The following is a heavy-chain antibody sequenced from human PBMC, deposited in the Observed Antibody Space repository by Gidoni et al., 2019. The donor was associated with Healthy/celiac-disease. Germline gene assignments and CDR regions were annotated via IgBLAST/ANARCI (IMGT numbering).Heavy chain of an antibody. CDR3: ARDLDYYDSSGYYYVSGAFDI. D-gene: IGHD3-22*01. J-gene: IGHJ3*02. Sequence: QVQLQESGPGPVKPSHTLSLTCPVPGGLISSCSYFWSWIRQPAGKGLEWIGRIYTSGSTNYNPSLKSRVTISVDTSKNQFSLKLSSVTAADTAVYYCARDLDYYDSSGYYYVSGAFDIWGQGTMVTVSS. CDR1: GGLISSCSYF. CDR2: IYTSGST. V-gene: IGHV4-61*02.